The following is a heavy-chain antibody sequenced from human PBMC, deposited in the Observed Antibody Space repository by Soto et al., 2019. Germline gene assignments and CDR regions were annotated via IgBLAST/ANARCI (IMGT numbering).Heavy chain of an antibody. J-gene: IGHJ4*02. Sequence: QVRLVESGGGVVQPGTSLRLSCAASGFTFSSYAIHWVRQAPGKGLEWVAFMSSDGSITFYADSVRGRFTVSRDNSKNTLYLQMNGLMPEDTAVYYCTKSHSTALVPYYFDYWGQGTLVTVSS. CDR1: GFTFSSYA. CDR3: TKSHSTALVPYYFDY. CDR2: MSSDGSIT. V-gene: IGHV3-30*18. D-gene: IGHD5-18*01.